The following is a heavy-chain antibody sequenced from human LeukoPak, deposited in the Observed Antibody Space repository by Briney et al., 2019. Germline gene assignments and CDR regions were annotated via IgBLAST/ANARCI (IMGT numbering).Heavy chain of an antibody. J-gene: IGHJ6*02. D-gene: IGHD3-9*01. V-gene: IGHV1-18*01. CDR1: GYTFTSYG. CDR3: ARDGDYDILSDYYGMDV. CDR2: ISAYNGNT. Sequence: ASVKVSCKASGYTFTSYGISWVRQAPGQGLEWMGWISAYNGNTNYAQKLRGRVTMTTDTSTSTAYMELRSLRSDDTAVYYCARDGDYDILSDYYGMDVWGQGTTVTVSS.